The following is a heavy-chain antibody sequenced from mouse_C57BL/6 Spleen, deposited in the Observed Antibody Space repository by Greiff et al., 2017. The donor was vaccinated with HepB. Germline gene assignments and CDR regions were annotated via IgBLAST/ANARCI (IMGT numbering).Heavy chain of an antibody. J-gene: IGHJ3*01. CDR2: INPNNGGT. V-gene: IGHV1-22*01. CDR3: AKVDPSTVMKGWFAY. CDR1: GYTFTDYY. Sequence: EVQLQQSGPELVKPGASVKLSCKASGYTFTDYYMHWVKQSHGKSLEWIGFINPNNGGTSYKQKFKGKATLTVNKSSSTAYMGLRSLTSEDSAVYYCAKVDPSTVMKGWFAYWGQGALVTVSA. D-gene: IGHD2-4*01.